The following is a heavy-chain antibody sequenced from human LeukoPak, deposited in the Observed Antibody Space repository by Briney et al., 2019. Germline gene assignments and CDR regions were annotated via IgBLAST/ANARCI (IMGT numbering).Heavy chain of an antibody. Sequence: GASVKVSCKPSGYPFTTYGVAWVRQAPGQGLEWMGWINSYKGDTQYPQKFQGRFALTSDTSTNTVHMELWSLRSDDTAVYYCARDTNNEIDYWGQGTLVIVSS. D-gene: IGHD2-8*01. J-gene: IGHJ4*02. CDR2: INSYKGDT. V-gene: IGHV1-18*01. CDR3: ARDTNNEIDY. CDR1: GYPFTTYG.